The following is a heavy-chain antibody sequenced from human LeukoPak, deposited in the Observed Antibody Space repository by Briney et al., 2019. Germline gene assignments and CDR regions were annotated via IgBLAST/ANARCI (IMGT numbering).Heavy chain of an antibody. V-gene: IGHV1-69*13. CDR3: ARVPPDFWSGPDMDV. D-gene: IGHD3-3*01. CDR2: IIPIFGTA. J-gene: IGHJ6*03. CDR1: GGTFSSYA. Sequence: GASVKVSCKASGGTFSSYAISWVRQAPGQGLEWMGGIIPIFGTANYAQKFQGRVTITADESTSTAYMELSSLRSEDTAVYYCARVPPDFWSGPDMDVWGKGTTVTVSS.